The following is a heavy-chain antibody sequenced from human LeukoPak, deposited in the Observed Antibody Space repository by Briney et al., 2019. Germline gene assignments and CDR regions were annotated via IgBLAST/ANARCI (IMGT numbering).Heavy chain of an antibody. CDR1: GGSISSTTYY. V-gene: IGHV4-39*07. D-gene: IGHD1-7*01. J-gene: IGHJ5*02. CDR3: STSTGTAYKRFDP. Sequence: SETLSLTCSVSGGSISSTTYYWDWIRQPPGKGLEYIGTIHYTGTTYYNPSLKRRVSISVDTSKNQFSLKLESVTAADTAVYYCSTSTGTAYKRFDPWGHGTLVTVSS. CDR2: IHYTGTT.